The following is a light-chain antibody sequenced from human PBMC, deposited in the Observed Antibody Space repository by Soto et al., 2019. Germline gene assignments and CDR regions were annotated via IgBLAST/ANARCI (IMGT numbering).Light chain of an antibody. CDR2: GAS. CDR3: HQYGTSPFT. CDR1: QSVGSSY. V-gene: IGKV3-20*01. Sequence: EIVLTQSPGTLSLSPGERATLSCRASQSVGSSYLAWYQQKPGQAPGLLIYGASSRATGIPDRFSGSGSGTDFTLTISRLEPEDFAVYYCHQYGTSPFTFVQGTKLEIK. J-gene: IGKJ2*01.